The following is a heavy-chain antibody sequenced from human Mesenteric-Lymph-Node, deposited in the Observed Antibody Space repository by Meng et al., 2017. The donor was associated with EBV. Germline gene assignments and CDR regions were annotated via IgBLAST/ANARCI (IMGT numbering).Heavy chain of an antibody. J-gene: IGHJ4*02. CDR2: INTNTGNP. CDR1: GYIFTDYM. CDR3: ARDPGGSGSYSYDS. V-gene: IGHV7-4-1*02. Sequence: QVPGVQSGYELKKPGASVQVSCKASGYIFTDYMMNWVRQAPGQGPEWLGWINTNTGNPKYAQAFTGRFVFSLDTSVSTAYLQISSLKAEDTAVYYCARDPGGSGSYSYDSWGQGTLVTVSS. D-gene: IGHD3-10*01.